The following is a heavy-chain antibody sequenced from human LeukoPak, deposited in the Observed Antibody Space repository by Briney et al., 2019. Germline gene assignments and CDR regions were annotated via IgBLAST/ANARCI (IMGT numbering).Heavy chain of an antibody. CDR1: GITLGNYG. D-gene: IGHD2-21*01. CDR2: ISDSGSST. Sequence: GGSLRLSCAVSGITLGNYGMSWVRKAPGQGLEWVAGISDSGSSTTYADSVNGRFTTSRDNPKNTLYLQTSSRRTEHTAVYFCAKRGVVIRAILVGFHKEAYYFDSWGQGALVTVSS. J-gene: IGHJ4*02. CDR3: AKRGVVIRAILVGFHKEAYYFDS. V-gene: IGHV3-23*01.